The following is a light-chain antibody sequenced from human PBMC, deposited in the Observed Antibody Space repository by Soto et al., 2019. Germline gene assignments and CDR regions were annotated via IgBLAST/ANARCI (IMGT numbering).Light chain of an antibody. CDR3: ETWDSNTHRV. CDR2: IERSGSY. V-gene: IGLV4-60*02. CDR1: SGHSTYI. J-gene: IGLJ3*02. Sequence: QLVLTQSSSASASLGSSVKLTCTLSSGHSTYIIAWHQQQPGKAPRYLMKIERSGSYNKGSGVPDRFSGSSSGADRYLTISNLQFEDEADYYCETWDSNTHRVFGGGTKLTV.